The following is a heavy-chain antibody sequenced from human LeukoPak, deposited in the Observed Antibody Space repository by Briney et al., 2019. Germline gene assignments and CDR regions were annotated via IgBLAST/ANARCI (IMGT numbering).Heavy chain of an antibody. CDR2: IYYSGST. D-gene: IGHD6-19*01. V-gene: IGHV4-59*01. CDR1: GGSISSYY. Sequence: SETLSLTCTVSGGSISSYYWSWIRQPPGKGLEWIGYIYYSGSTNYKPSLKGRVTISVDTSKNQFSLKLSSVTAADTAVYYCARGKQWLVHWGQGTLVTVSS. J-gene: IGHJ4*02. CDR3: ARGKQWLVH.